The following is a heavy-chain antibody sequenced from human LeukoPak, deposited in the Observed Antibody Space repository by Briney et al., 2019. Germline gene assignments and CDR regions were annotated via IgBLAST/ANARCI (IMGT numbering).Heavy chain of an antibody. CDR3: AKGNDYYYYYGMDV. CDR2: ISWNSGSI. J-gene: IGHJ6*02. CDR1: GFTFDDYA. V-gene: IGHV3-9*01. Sequence: GRSLRLSCAASGFTFDDYAMHWVRQAPGKGLEWVSGISWNSGSIGYADSVKGRFTISRDNAKNSLYLQMNSLRAEDTALYYCAKGNDYYYYYGMDVWGQGTTVTVSS.